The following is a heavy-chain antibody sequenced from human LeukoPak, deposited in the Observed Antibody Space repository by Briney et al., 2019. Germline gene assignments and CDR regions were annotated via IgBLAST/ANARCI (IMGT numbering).Heavy chain of an antibody. D-gene: IGHD5-12*01. V-gene: IGHV1-69*05. CDR3: ARAQWLRDYYFDY. CDR2: IIPIFGTA. Sequence: GASVKVSCKASRGTFSSYAISWVRQAPGQGLEWMGGIIPIFGTANYAQKFQGRVTITTDESTSTAYMELSSLRSEDTAVYYCARAQWLRDYYFDYWGQGTLVTVSS. J-gene: IGHJ4*02. CDR1: RGTFSSYA.